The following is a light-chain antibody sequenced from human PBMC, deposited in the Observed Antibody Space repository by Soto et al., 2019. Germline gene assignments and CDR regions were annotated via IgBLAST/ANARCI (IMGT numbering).Light chain of an antibody. V-gene: IGKV3-15*01. CDR1: LRVPTN. J-gene: IGKJ1*01. CDR3: QQYNNCPPWT. Sequence: VMTQSPATPSVPPGERATLSCRASLRVPTNMAWYQQKPGQAPRLLIYGASTRATGIPARFSGSGTGTDFTLTISSLQSEDFAVYYCQQYNNCPPWTFGQGTKVDIK. CDR2: GAS.